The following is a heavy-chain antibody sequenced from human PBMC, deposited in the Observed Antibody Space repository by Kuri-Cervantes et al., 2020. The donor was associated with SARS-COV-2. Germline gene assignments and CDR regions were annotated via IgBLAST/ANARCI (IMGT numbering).Heavy chain of an antibody. D-gene: IGHD6-13*01. J-gene: IGHJ6*02. V-gene: IGHV1-46*01. CDR3: ARGEGYSSSWDYGMDV. Sequence: ASVKVSCKASGYTFTGYYMHWVRQAPGQGLEWMGIINPSGGSTSYAQKFQGRVTMTRDTSTSTVYMELSSLRSEDTAVCYCARGEGYSSSWDYGMDVWGQGTTVTVSS. CDR1: GYTFTGYY. CDR2: INPSGGST.